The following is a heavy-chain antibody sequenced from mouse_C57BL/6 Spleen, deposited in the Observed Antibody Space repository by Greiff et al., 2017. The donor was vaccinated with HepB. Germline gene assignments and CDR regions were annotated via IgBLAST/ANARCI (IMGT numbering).Heavy chain of an antibody. CDR3: AREDYDYDYAY. CDR1: GYTFTSYW. J-gene: IGHJ3*01. V-gene: IGHV1-72*01. CDR2: IDPNSGGT. D-gene: IGHD2-4*01. Sequence: VQLQQPGAELVKPGASVKLSCKASGYTFTSYWMHWVKQRPGRGLEWIGRIDPNSGGTKYNEKFKSKATLTVDKPSITAYMQLSSLTSEDSAVYYCAREDYDYDYAYWGQGTLVTVSA.